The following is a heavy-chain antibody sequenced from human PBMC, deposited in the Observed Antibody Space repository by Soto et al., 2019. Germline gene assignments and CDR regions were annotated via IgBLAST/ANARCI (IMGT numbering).Heavy chain of an antibody. CDR2: IYYRGNA. D-gene: IGHD3-9*01. CDR1: DDSISSDKYY. Sequence: PSETLSLTCSVSDDSISSDKYYWGWIRQAPGKGLEWIGSIYYRGNAYYNPSLQTRVTISLDKSKSQFSLKLNSVTAADSAVYFCARLEGLATISYYFDFWGPGALVTVSS. CDR3: ARLEGLATISYYFDF. V-gene: IGHV4-39*01. J-gene: IGHJ4*01.